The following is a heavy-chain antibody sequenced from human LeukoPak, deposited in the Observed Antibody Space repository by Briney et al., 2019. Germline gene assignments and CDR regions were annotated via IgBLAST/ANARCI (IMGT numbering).Heavy chain of an antibody. CDR1: GGSISSYY. CDR3: ARSRAVTNSFDY. Sequence: SETLSLTCTVAGGSISSYYGSWIRQPPGKGLEWIGSIYYGGSTYYNPCLKSRVTISVDTSKNPFSLKLSSVTAADTAVYYCARSRAVTNSFDYWGQGTLVTVSS. J-gene: IGHJ4*02. CDR2: IYYGGST. V-gene: IGHV4-59*04. D-gene: IGHD4-17*01.